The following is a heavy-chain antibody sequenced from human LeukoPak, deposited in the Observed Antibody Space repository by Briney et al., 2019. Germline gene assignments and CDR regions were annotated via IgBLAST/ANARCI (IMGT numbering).Heavy chain of an antibody. D-gene: IGHD2-15*01. V-gene: IGHV3-21*01. CDR2: IISSSSYI. Sequence: GGSLRLSCAASGVTFSSYSMNWVRQAPGKGLEWVSSIISSSSYIYYANSVQERFTTSRDNAKNSLYLQMNSLRAEGTAVYYCARVWEYCSGGSCYENYYGMDVWGKGPTVTVSS. J-gene: IGHJ6*04. CDR3: ARVWEYCSGGSCYENYYGMDV. CDR1: GVTFSSYS.